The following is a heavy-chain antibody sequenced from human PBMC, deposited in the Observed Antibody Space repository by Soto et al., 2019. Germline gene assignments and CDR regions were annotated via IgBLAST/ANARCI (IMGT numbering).Heavy chain of an antibody. CDR1: GGSISSYY. J-gene: IGHJ5*02. CDR3: ARYSDYYDSSGYYGWFDP. V-gene: IGHV4-59*01. Sequence: PETLSLTCXVSGGSISSYYWSWIRQPPGKGLEWIGYIYYSGSTNYNPSLKSRVTISVDTSKNQFSLKLSSVTAADTAVYYCARYSDYYDSSGYYGWFDPWGQGTLVTVSS. CDR2: IYYSGST. D-gene: IGHD3-22*01.